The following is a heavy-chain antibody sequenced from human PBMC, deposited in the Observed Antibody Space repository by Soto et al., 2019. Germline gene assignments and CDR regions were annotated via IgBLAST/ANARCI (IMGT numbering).Heavy chain of an antibody. D-gene: IGHD5-18*01. CDR3: ERWIYSYAYYFDY. CDR1: GGSISSYY. V-gene: IGHV4-59*01. Sequence: KTSETLSLTCTISGGSISSYYWSWIRQPPGKGLEWIGYIYYSGSTNYNPSLKSRVTISVDTSKNQFSLKLSSVTAADTAVYYCERWIYSYAYYFDYWGQGSLVTVSS. J-gene: IGHJ4*02. CDR2: IYYSGST.